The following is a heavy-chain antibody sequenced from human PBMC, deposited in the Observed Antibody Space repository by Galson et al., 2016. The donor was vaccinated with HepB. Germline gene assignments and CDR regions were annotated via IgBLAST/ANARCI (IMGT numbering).Heavy chain of an antibody. V-gene: IGHV3-13*05. CDR1: GFSFSNYD. CDR3: ARDKDGGYDY. D-gene: IGHD4-23*01. CDR2: ISSAGEP. J-gene: IGHJ4*02. Sequence: SLRLSCAAPGFSFSNYDIHWVRQVTGTGLEWVSAISSAGEPHYAASVRGRITISRENAKNSVYLQMNSLRAEDTAVYFCARDKDGGYDYWGQGTLVTVSS.